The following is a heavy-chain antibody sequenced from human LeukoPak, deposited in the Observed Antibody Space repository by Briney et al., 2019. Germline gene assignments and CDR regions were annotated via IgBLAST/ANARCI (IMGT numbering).Heavy chain of an antibody. Sequence: PGRSLRLSCAASGLNLDAFAMHWVRQAPGKGLEWVSLISGVGTITYYADSVKGRFTISRDNSKNTLYLQMNSLRAEDTAVYYCAKGGGYSQSSNWFDPWGQGTLVTVSS. D-gene: IGHD2-21*01. CDR3: AKGGGYSQSSNWFDP. CDR1: GLNLDAFA. J-gene: IGHJ5*02. V-gene: IGHV3-43*02. CDR2: ISGVGTIT.